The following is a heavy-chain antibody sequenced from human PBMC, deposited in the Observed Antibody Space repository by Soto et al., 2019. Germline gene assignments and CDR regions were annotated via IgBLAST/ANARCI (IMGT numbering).Heavy chain of an antibody. J-gene: IGHJ6*02. CDR1: GFIFSSYA. Sequence: HPGGSLRLSCAASGFIFSSYAMSWVRPAPGKGLEWVLAISGSGGSTYYADSVKGRFTISRDNSKNTLYLQMNSLRAEDTAVYYCARDKRTYAKVPAASYYYYYGMDVWGQGTTVTVSS. CDR2: ISGSGGST. CDR3: ARDKRTYAKVPAASYYYYYGMDV. D-gene: IGHD2-2*01. V-gene: IGHV3-23*01.